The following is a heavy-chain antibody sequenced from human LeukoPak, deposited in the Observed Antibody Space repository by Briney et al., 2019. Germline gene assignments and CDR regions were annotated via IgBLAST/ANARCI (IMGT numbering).Heavy chain of an antibody. Sequence: PSETLSLTCAVYGGSFSGYYWSWIRQPPGKGLECIGEINHSGSTNSNPSLKSRVTISIDTSKNQFSLNLSSVTAADTAVYYCARGPYCSGGSCTDRPFDYWDQGTLVTVSS. V-gene: IGHV4-34*01. CDR2: INHSGST. D-gene: IGHD2-15*01. CDR3: ARGPYCSGGSCTDRPFDY. J-gene: IGHJ4*02. CDR1: GGSFSGYY.